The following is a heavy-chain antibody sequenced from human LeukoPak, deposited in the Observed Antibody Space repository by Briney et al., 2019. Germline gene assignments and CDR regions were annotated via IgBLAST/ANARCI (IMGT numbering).Heavy chain of an antibody. V-gene: IGHV4-59*08. CDR1: GGSIRGYY. CDR2: IYYSGST. J-gene: IGHJ4*02. CDR3: ARLDFGTSSGGYYFDY. D-gene: IGHD6-6*01. Sequence: PSETLSLTCTVSGGSIRGYYWSWIRQPPGKGLEGIGYIYYSGSTNYNPSLKSRVTISVDTSKNQFSLKLSSVTAADTALYYCARLDFGTSSGGYYFDYWGQGTLVTVSS.